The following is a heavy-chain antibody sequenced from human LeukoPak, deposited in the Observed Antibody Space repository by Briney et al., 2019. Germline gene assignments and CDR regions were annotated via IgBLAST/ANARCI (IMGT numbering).Heavy chain of an antibody. D-gene: IGHD5-12*01. CDR1: GFXFSKAW. J-gene: IGHJ3*02. V-gene: IGHV3-15*01. Sequence: GGSLRLSCAASGFXFSKAWISWVRQAPGKGLEWVGRIKTKTDGVTTDYAAPVKGRFTISRDDSKNTVYLQMSSLKTEDTAVYFCTGFETSGPDAFDIWGRGTMVTVSS. CDR2: IKTKTDGVTT. CDR3: TGFETSGPDAFDI.